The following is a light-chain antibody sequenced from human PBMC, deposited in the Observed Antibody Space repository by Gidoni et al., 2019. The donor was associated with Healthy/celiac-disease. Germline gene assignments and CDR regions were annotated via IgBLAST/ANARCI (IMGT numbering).Light chain of an antibody. CDR1: SSNIGSKT. V-gene: IGLV1-44*01. CDR3: AAWDDSLNGLVV. CDR2: SKN. Sequence: QSVLTQPPSASGTPGQRVTTSCSGSSSNIGSKTVNWYQQLPGTAPKLLIYSKNQRPSGGPDRFSGSKSGTSASLAISGLQSEDEADYYCAAWDDSLNGLVVFGGGTKLTVL. J-gene: IGLJ2*01.